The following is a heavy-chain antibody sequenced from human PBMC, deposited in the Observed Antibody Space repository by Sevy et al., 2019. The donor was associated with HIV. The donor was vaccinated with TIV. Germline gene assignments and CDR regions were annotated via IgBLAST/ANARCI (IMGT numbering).Heavy chain of an antibody. J-gene: IGHJ6*02. CDR3: ARGRTGTTEYYYGMDV. V-gene: IGHV4-30-4*01. Sequence: SETLSLTCTVSGGSISSGDYYWSWIRQPPGKGLEWIGYIYYSGSTYYNPSLKSRVTISVDTSKNQFSLKLSSVTAADTAVYYCARGRTGTTEYYYGMDVWGQGTTVTVSS. CDR2: IYYSGST. D-gene: IGHD1-7*01. CDR1: GGSISSGDYY.